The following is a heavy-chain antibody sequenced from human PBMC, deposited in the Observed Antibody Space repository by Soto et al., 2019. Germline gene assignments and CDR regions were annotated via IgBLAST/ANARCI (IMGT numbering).Heavy chain of an antibody. CDR3: PRRYSSRTRSYHDAFDL. D-gene: IGHD2-2*01. CDR2: IIPIFGTA. CDR1: GGTFSSYA. V-gene: IGHV1-69*13. Sequence: GASVKVSCKASGGTFSSYAISWVRQAPGQGVEWMGGIIPIFGTANYAQKFQGRVTITADESTSTAYMELSSLRSEDTAVYYCPRRYSSRTRSYHDAFDLWGQGTMVTVSS. J-gene: IGHJ3*01.